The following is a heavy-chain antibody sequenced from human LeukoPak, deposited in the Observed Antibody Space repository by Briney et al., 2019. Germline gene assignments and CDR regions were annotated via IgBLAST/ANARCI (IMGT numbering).Heavy chain of an antibody. CDR1: GGSTSNYY. CDR2: VYTSGST. CDR3: AREDYGSGSPIFDY. V-gene: IGHV4-4*07. D-gene: IGHD3-10*01. Sequence: SETLSLTCTVSGGSTSNYYWTWIRQPAGKGLEWIGRVYTSGSTNDNPSLTSRVTMSRDTSKNQFSLKLTSVTAADTAVYYCAREDYGSGSPIFDYWGQGTLVTVSS. J-gene: IGHJ4*02.